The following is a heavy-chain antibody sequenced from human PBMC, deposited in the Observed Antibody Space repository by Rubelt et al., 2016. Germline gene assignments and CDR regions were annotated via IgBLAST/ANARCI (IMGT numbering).Heavy chain of an antibody. J-gene: IGHJ5*02. CDR3: ARVTTVTNDNWFDP. CDR1: GYSFTSYW. V-gene: IGHV5-51*01. D-gene: IGHD4-17*01. Sequence: EVQLVQSGAEVKKPGESLKISCKGSGYSFTSYWIGWVRQMPGKGLEWMWIIYLGDSDTRYSHAVQGQVRTARDKSISTASLKWISRTDSDTAMYYCARVTTVTNDNWFDPWGQGTLVTVSS. CDR2: IYLGDSDT.